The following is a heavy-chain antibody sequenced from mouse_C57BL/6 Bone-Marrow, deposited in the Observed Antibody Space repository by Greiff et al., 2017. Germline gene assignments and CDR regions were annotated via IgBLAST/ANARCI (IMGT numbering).Heavy chain of an antibody. Sequence: VQLQQPGAELVRPGSSVKLSCKASGYTFTSYWMDWVKQRPGQGLEWIGNIYPSDSETHYNQKFKDKATLTVDKSSSAAYMQLSSLTSEDSAVYYCARDYYGSSYDPLWDYWGQGTTLTVSS. J-gene: IGHJ2*01. CDR2: IYPSDSET. CDR3: ARDYYGSSYDPLWDY. CDR1: GYTFTSYW. V-gene: IGHV1-61*01. D-gene: IGHD1-1*01.